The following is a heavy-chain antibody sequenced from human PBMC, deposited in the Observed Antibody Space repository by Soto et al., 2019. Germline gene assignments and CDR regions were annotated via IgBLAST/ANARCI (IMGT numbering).Heavy chain of an antibody. CDR1: GFTFSNIW. Sequence: GGSLRLSCAASGFTFSNIWMSWVRQAPGKGLEWVGRIKSKFDGETIDYAAPVKGRFTISRDDSKNIVYLQMNSLNTEDTAVYYCATGLLRYYAYWGHGTLVTVSS. CDR3: ATGLLRYYAY. CDR2: IKSKFDGETI. D-gene: IGHD3-9*01. V-gene: IGHV3-15*01. J-gene: IGHJ4*01.